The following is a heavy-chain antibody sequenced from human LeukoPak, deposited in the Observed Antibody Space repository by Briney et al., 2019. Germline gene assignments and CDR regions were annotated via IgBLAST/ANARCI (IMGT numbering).Heavy chain of an antibody. CDR1: GYTFTSNY. D-gene: IGHD1-14*01. J-gene: IGHJ5*02. V-gene: IGHV1-46*01. CDR2: IYPRDGGT. CDR3: AKETPNTGWFDP. Sequence: ASVKVSCKASGYTFTSNYIHWVRQAPGQGLEWMGMIYPRDGGTSYAQKFQGRVTLTRDTSTSTVYMELSSLRSEDTAIYYCAKETPNTGWFDPWGQGTLVTVSS.